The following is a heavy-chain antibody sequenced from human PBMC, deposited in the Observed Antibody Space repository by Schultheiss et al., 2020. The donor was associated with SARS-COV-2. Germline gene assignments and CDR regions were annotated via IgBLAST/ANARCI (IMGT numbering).Heavy chain of an antibody. CDR3: ARDSLMGYLSWFDP. V-gene: IGHV4-61*08. CDR1: GGSISSGGYY. J-gene: IGHJ5*02. D-gene: IGHD2-15*01. Sequence: SQTLSLTCTVSGGSISSGGYYWSWIRQHPGKGLEWIGYIYYSGSTNYNPSLKSRVTISVDTSKNQFSLKLSSVTAADTAVYYCARDSLMGYLSWFDPWGQGTLVTVSS. CDR2: IYYSGST.